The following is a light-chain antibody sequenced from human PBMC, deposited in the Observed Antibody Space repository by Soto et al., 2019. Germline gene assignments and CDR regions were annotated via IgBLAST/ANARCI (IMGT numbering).Light chain of an antibody. CDR1: SSEVGGYNY. V-gene: IGLV2-14*01. Sequence: QSALTQPASVSGSPGQSITISCTGTSSEVGGYNYVSWYQHHPGKAPNLIIYEVGNRPSGISNRFSGSKSDNTASLTISGLQPEDEADYYCTSYTSRSPLVFGGATKLTVL. CDR2: EVG. J-gene: IGLJ3*02. CDR3: TSYTSRSPLV.